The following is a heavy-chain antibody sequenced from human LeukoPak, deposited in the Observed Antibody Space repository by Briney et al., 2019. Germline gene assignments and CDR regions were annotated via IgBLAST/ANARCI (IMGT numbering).Heavy chain of an antibody. D-gene: IGHD3-3*01. J-gene: IGHJ5*02. CDR3: ARHRSEDYAFWSGSFHRQVIIKWIDP. CDR1: GDSIXSTTXX. V-gene: IGHV4-39*01. CDR2: IYYSGTT. Sequence: GDSIXSTTXXWGWIRQAPGKXXEXIGXIYYSGTTYXTPFLKTRFTISVDTSNHHFSLRLSSVTAADSAVYYCARHRSEDYAFWSGSFHRQVIIKWIDPWGQGTLVTVSS.